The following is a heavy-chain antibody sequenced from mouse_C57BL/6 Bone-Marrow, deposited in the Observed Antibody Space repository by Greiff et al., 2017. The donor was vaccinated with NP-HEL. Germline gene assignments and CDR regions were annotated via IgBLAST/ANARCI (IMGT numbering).Heavy chain of an antibody. J-gene: IGHJ3*01. D-gene: IGHD1-1*01. Sequence: VKLVESGAELARPGASVKLSCKASGYTFTSYGISWVKQRTGQGLEWIGEIYPRSGNTYYNEKFKGKATLTADKSSSTAYMELRSLTSEDSAVYFCAREGAYYNGSSYGWFAYWGQGTLVTVSA. CDR3: AREGAYYNGSSYGWFAY. CDR1: GYTFTSYG. V-gene: IGHV1-81*01. CDR2: IYPRSGNT.